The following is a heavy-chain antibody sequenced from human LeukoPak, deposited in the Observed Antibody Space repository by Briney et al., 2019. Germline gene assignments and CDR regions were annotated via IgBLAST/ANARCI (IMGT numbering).Heavy chain of an antibody. J-gene: IGHJ4*02. D-gene: IGHD3-10*01. Sequence: GGSLRLSCAASGFTSSDYWMHWVRQAPGKGLVWVSRIKTDGSSTSYADSVKGRFTISRDNAKNTLYLQMNSLIVEDTAVYYCGWGSGSRKDYWGQGTLVTVSS. CDR2: IKTDGSST. CDR1: GFTSSDYW. CDR3: GWGSGSRKDY. V-gene: IGHV3-74*01.